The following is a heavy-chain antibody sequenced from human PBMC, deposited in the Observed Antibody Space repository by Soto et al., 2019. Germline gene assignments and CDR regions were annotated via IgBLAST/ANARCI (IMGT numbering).Heavy chain of an antibody. J-gene: IGHJ4*02. D-gene: IGHD2-15*01. CDR3: ARGRFFFDY. CDR1: GGSISSYY. Sequence: KSSETLSLTCTVSGGSISSYYWSWIRQPPGKGLEWIGYIYYSGSTSYKPSLNSRITISVDASKSQFSLKLTSVTAADTAVYYCARGRFFFDYWGQGALVTVSS. V-gene: IGHV4-59*01. CDR2: IYYSGST.